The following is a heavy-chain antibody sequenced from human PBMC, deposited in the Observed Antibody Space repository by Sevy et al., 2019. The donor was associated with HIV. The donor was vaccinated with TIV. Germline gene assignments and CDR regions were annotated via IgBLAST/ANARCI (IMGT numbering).Heavy chain of an antibody. V-gene: IGHV3-7*01. J-gene: IGHJ4*02. CDR3: ARGVGLDC. CDR2: IRPDGSDK. CDR1: GFTFSPYW. D-gene: IGHD1-26*01. Sequence: GGSLRLSSAASGFTFSPYWMTWVRQAPGKGLEWVANIRPDGSDKYYVDSVKGRFTISRDNAKNSLYLQMNSLRADETAMYYCARGVGLDCWGQGALVTVSS.